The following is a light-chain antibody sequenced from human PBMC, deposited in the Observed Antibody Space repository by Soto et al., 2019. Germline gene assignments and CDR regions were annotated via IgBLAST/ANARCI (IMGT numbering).Light chain of an antibody. CDR1: SSDVGSYNL. Sequence: QSALTQPASVSGSPGQSITISCTGTSSDVGSYNLVSWYQQHPGKAPKLMIYEGSKRPSGVSNRFSGSKSGNTASLTISGLQAEEEADYYCCSYAGSSTFPYVFGTGTKVTVL. CDR3: CSYAGSSTFPYV. CDR2: EGS. V-gene: IGLV2-23*03. J-gene: IGLJ1*01.